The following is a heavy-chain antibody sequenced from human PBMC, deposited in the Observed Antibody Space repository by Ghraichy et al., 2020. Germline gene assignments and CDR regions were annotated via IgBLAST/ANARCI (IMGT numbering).Heavy chain of an antibody. CDR1: GFTFSPYG. V-gene: IGHV3-23*01. CDR3: AKDSRAAALFDP. D-gene: IGHD6-13*01. Sequence: GGSLRLSCAASGFTFSPYGMSWVRQAPGKGLEWVSAISGSGGSTYYADSVKGRFTISRDNSKNTLYLQMNSLRAEDTAVYYCAKDSRAAALFDPWGQGTLVTVSS. J-gene: IGHJ5*02. CDR2: ISGSGGST.